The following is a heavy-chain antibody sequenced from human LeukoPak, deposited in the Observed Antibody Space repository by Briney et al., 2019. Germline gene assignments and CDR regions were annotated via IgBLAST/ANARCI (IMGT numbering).Heavy chain of an antibody. Sequence: PGGSLRLSCVASGFIFRNYWMSWVRQAPGTGLEWVANINHDGGDKNYVDSVKGRFTISRDNAKSSLYLQMNSLRAEDTAVYYCARDYDSSGDYWGQGTLVTVSS. J-gene: IGHJ4*02. CDR3: ARDYDSSGDY. CDR2: INHDGGDK. CDR1: GFIFRNYW. D-gene: IGHD3-22*01. V-gene: IGHV3-7*01.